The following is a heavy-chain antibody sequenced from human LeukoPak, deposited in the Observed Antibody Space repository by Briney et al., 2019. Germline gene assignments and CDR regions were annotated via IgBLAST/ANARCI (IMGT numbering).Heavy chain of an antibody. D-gene: IGHD3-9*01. CDR1: GYTFTSYA. Sequence: ASVKVSCKASGYTFTSYAMHWVRQAPGQRLEWMGWINAGNGNTKYSQKFQGRVTITRDTSASTAYMELSSLRSEDAAVYYCARDSNPDYDILTGYPDYWGQGTLVTVSS. J-gene: IGHJ4*02. V-gene: IGHV1-3*01. CDR3: ARDSNPDYDILTGYPDY. CDR2: INAGNGNT.